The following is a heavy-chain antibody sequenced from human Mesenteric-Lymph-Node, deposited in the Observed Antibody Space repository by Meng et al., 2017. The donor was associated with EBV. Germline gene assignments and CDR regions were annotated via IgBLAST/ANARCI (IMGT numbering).Heavy chain of an antibody. CDR3: ARGRSYVSGVIDP. V-gene: IGHV4-34*01. J-gene: IGHJ5*02. CDR2: IKQSEST. D-gene: IGHD3-16*01. CDR1: AGSVSGCY. Sequence: GLLHPPATYPLTCAVFAGSVSGCYCDCIRQPPGKEMACIVEIKQSESTNYNPSLKSRVTRSVDTSKNQFPLKLSSVTAADTAVYYCARGRSYVSGVIDPWGQGTLVTVSS.